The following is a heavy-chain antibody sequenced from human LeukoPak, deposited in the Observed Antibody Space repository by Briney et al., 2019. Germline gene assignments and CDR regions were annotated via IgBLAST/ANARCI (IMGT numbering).Heavy chain of an antibody. CDR3: ARIVGGQVDC. Sequence: SQTLSLTCAISGDSASSNSAAWNWITQSPSRGLEWLGRTNYRSKWHNDYAVSVKSRITIKPDTSKNQFSLHLNSVTPEDTAVYYCARIVGGQVDCWGEGSMVGVSS. V-gene: IGHV6-1*01. D-gene: IGHD3-22*01. CDR2: TNYRSKWHN. J-gene: IGHJ4*02. CDR1: GDSASSNSAA.